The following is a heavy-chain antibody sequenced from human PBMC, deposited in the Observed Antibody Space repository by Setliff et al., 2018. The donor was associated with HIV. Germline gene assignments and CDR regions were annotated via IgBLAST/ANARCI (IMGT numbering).Heavy chain of an antibody. CDR2: VHHSGST. J-gene: IGHJ4*02. D-gene: IGHD2-21*01. CDR3: ARGVVMRGIIVGRPLDS. V-gene: IGHV4-59*12. Sequence: SETLSLTCTVSSDSISSSYWTWIRQPPGQGLEWIGYVHHSGSTKYNASLRSRVTMSVDTSKNQFSLKLKSMTATDTAVYYCARGVVMRGIIVGRPLDSWGRGTLVTVSS. CDR1: SDSISSSY.